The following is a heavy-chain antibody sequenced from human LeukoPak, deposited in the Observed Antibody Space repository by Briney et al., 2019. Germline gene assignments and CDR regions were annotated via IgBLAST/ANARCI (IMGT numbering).Heavy chain of an antibody. CDR3: ARATYSSSWHFDY. V-gene: IGHV4-59*01. J-gene: IGHJ4*02. Sequence: SETLSPTCTVSGGSISSYYWSWIRQPPGKGLEWIGYIYYSGSTNYNPSLKSRVTISVDTSKNQFSLKLSSVTAADTAVYYCARATYSSSWHFDYWGQGTLVTVSS. CDR2: IYYSGST. CDR1: GGSISSYY. D-gene: IGHD6-13*01.